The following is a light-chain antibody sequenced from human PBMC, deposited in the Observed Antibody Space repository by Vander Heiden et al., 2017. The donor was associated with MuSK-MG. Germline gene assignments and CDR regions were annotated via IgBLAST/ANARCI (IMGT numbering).Light chain of an antibody. Sequence: ENVLTQSPGTLSLSAGERATLSCTASESVSSNYLAWYQQTPGQAPRRLIDDASKRAAGAPDRFIGSGSGTDFTLTISRLEPEDFALYYCHQYGSSPWTFGQGTKVDIK. CDR1: ESVSSNY. CDR2: DAS. V-gene: IGKV3-20*01. J-gene: IGKJ1*01. CDR3: HQYGSSPWT.